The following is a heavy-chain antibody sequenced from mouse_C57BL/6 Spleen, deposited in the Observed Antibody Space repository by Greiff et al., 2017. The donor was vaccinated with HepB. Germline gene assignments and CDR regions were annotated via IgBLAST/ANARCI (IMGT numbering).Heavy chain of an antibody. Sequence: QVQLKQSGAELVRPGTSVKVSCKASGYAFTNYLIEWVKQRPGQGLEWIGVINPGSGGTNYNEKFKGKATLTADKSSSTAYMQLSSLTSEDSAVYFCARWESNYDYEKEGFAYWGQGTLVTVSA. CDR1: GYAFTNYL. CDR2: INPGSGGT. J-gene: IGHJ3*01. CDR3: ARWESNYDYEKEGFAY. V-gene: IGHV1-54*01. D-gene: IGHD2-4*01.